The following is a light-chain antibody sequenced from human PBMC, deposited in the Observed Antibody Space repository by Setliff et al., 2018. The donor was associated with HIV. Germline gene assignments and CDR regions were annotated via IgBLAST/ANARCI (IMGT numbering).Light chain of an antibody. CDR3: QQFGSSPFT. CDR2: GAS. CDR1: QSVSGRH. V-gene: IGKV3-20*01. Sequence: PGERATLSCRASQSVSGRHLAWYQHKPGQAPRLLIYGASSRATGIPDRFSGSESGTDFTLTISRLEPEDFAVYYCQQFGSSPFTFGGGTKVDIK. J-gene: IGKJ4*01.